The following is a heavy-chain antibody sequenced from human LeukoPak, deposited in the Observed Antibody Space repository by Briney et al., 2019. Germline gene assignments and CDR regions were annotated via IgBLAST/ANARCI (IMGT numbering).Heavy chain of an antibody. D-gene: IGHD2-2*01. J-gene: IGHJ3*02. CDR1: GFTFSSYT. CDR2: ISRSSSYI. CDR3: ARGGYCSSTSCYPDAFDI. V-gene: IGHV3-21*01. Sequence: PGGSLRLSCAASGFTFSSYTMNWVRQAPGQGLEWVSSISRSSSYIYNADSVKGRFTISRDNAKNSLYLQMNSLRAEDTAVYYCARGGYCSSTSCYPDAFDIWGQGTMVTVSS.